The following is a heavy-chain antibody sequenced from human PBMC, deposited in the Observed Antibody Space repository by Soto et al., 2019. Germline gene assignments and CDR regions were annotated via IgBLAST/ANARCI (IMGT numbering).Heavy chain of an antibody. D-gene: IGHD6-13*01. J-gene: IGHJ4*02. V-gene: IGHV1-69*13. CDR2: IIPIFGTA. CDR1: GGTFSSYA. Sequence: SLKVSCKASGGTFSSYAISWVRQAPGQGLEWMGGIIPIFGTANYAQKFQGRVTITADESTSTAYMELSSLRSEDTAVYYCASVRRVFRIAAAIPPLRGGQGTLVTV. CDR3: ASVRRVFRIAAAIPPLR.